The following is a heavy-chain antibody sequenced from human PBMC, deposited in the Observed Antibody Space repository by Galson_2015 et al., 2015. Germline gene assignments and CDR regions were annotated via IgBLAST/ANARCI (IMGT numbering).Heavy chain of an antibody. CDR2: IWYDGSKA. CDR3: VRDGGTLEWFTTAH. Sequence: SLRLSCAASGYTFSDYGMHWVRQAPGRGLEWVAIIWYDGSKAFYADSVKGRFTISRDNSKNTLYLQMNSLGAEDTAVYYCVRDGGTLEWFTTAHWGQGTLVTVSS. D-gene: IGHD3-3*01. J-gene: IGHJ1*01. CDR1: GYTFSDYG. V-gene: IGHV3-33*01.